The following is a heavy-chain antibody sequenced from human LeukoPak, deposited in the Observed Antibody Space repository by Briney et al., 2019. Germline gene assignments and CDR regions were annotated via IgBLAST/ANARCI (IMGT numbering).Heavy chain of an antibody. CDR1: GFTFSRYD. CDR2: ISTAGDT. Sequence: GGSLRLSCAASGFTFSRYDMHWVRQSTGKGLEWVSGISTAGDTYYAGSVKGRFTISRENAKNSLYPQMNSLTAGDTAVYYCAGAGSETQWRAFDFWGQGALVTVFS. CDR3: AGAGSETQWRAFDF. V-gene: IGHV3-13*01. D-gene: IGHD6-19*01. J-gene: IGHJ4*02.